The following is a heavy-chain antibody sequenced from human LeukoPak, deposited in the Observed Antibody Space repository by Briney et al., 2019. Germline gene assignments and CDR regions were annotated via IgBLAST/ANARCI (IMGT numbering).Heavy chain of an antibody. J-gene: IGHJ4*02. CDR1: GYTFTSYG. CDR3: ARDLWFGELSLPF. D-gene: IGHD3-10*01. V-gene: IGHV1-2*02. Sequence: GASVKVSCKASGYTFTSYGISWVRQAPGQGLEWMGWINPNSGGTNYAQKFQGRVTMTRDTSISTAYMELSRLRSDDTAVYYCARDLWFGELSLPFWGQGTLVTVSS. CDR2: INPNSGGT.